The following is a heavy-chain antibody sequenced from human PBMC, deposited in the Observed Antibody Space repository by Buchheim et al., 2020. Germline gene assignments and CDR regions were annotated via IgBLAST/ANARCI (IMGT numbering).Heavy chain of an antibody. D-gene: IGHD5-24*01. J-gene: IGHJ6*03. CDR3: ARKGVDGWYYYYMDV. CDR2: IWYVGSNK. CDR1: GFTFSSYG. V-gene: IGHV3-33*01. Sequence: QVQLVESGGGVVQPGRSLRLSCAASGFTFSSYGMHWVRQAPGKGLEWVAVIWYVGSNKYYADSVKGRFTISRDHSKNTMYLQMNSLRAEDTAVYYCARKGVDGWYYYYMDVWGKGTT.